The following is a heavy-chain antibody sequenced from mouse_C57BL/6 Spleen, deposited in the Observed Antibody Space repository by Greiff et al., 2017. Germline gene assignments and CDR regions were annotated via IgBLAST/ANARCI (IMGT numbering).Heavy chain of an antibody. CDR2: IYPGDGDT. CDR3: ARLTTVVLREAMDY. D-gene: IGHD1-1*01. Sequence: VKVVESGPELVKPGASVKISCKASGYAFSSSWMNWVKQRPGKGLEWIGRIYPGDGDTNYNGKFKGKATLTADKSSSTAYMQLSSLTSEDSAVYFCARLTTVVLREAMDYWGQGTSVTVSS. V-gene: IGHV1-82*01. J-gene: IGHJ4*01. CDR1: GYAFSSSW.